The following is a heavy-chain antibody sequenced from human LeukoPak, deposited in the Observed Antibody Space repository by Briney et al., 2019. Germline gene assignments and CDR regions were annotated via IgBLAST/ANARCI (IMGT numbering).Heavy chain of an antibody. CDR3: ARLRNRYDTSGYYPFDY. CDR2: IYYSGST. Sequence: SETLSLTCSVSGDSISGYYWSWIRQPPRKGLEWIGYIYYSGSTNYNPSLKSRVTMSVDTSKNQFSLKVNSVTAADTAVYYCARLRNRYDTSGYYPFDYWGQGTLVTVSS. D-gene: IGHD3-22*01. V-gene: IGHV4-59*08. CDR1: GDSISGYY. J-gene: IGHJ4*02.